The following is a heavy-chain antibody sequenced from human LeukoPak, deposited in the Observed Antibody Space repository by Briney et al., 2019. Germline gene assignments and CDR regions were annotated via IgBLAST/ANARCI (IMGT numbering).Heavy chain of an antibody. V-gene: IGHV4-39*01. D-gene: IGHD3-16*02. Sequence: PSETLSLTCTVSGGSISSSSYYWGWIRQPPGKGLEWIGSIYYSGSTYYNPSLKSRVTISVDTSKNQFSLKLSSVTAADTAVYYCARQKYRPESQHDYWGQGTLATVSS. CDR1: GGSISSSSYY. J-gene: IGHJ4*02. CDR3: ARQKYRPESQHDY. CDR2: IYYSGST.